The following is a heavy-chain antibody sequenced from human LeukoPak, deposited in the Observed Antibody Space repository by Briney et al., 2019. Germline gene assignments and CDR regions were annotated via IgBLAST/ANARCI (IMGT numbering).Heavy chain of an antibody. J-gene: IGHJ4*02. Sequence: GGSLRLSCAASGFTFSSYEMNWVRQAPGKGLEWVSYIGSSGSTIYYSDSVKGRFTISRDNAKNSLYLQMNSLRAEDTAVYYCARVRYYDSSGYYFDYWGQGTLVTVSS. CDR2: IGSSGSTI. V-gene: IGHV3-48*03. D-gene: IGHD3-22*01. CDR3: ARVRYYDSSGYYFDY. CDR1: GFTFSSYE.